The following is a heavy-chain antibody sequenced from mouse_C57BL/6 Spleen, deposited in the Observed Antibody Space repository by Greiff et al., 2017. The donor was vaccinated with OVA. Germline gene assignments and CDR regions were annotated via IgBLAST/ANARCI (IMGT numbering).Heavy chain of an antibody. CDR2: INYDGSST. V-gene: IGHV5-16*01. CDR3: ARVEGYDWYFDV. D-gene: IGHD2-2*01. J-gene: IGHJ1*03. Sequence: EVQLVESEGGLVQPGRSMKLSCTASGFTFSDYYMAWVRQVPEKGLEWVANINYDGSSTYYLDSLKSRFIISRDNAKNILYLQMSSLKSEDTATYYCARVEGYDWYFDVWGTGTTVTVSS. CDR1: GFTFSDYY.